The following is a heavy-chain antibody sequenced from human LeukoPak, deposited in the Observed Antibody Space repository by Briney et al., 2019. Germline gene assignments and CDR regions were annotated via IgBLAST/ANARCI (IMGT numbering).Heavy chain of an antibody. Sequence: ASVTVSCKASGGTFSSYAISWVRQAPGQGLEWMGGIIPIFGTANYAQKFQGRVTIIADESTSTAYMELSSLRSEDTAVYYCARGVWGSYRSNFDYWGQGTLVTVSS. CDR1: GGTFSSYA. J-gene: IGHJ4*02. CDR3: ARGVWGSYRSNFDY. CDR2: IIPIFGTA. D-gene: IGHD3-16*02. V-gene: IGHV1-69*13.